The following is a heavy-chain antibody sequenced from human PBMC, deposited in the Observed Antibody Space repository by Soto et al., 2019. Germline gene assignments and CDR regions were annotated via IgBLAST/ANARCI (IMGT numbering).Heavy chain of an antibody. D-gene: IGHD2-15*01. CDR3: AKDRASIGYCSGGSCYFGSY. CDR1: GFTLSSYA. Sequence: PGGSLRLSCAASGFTLSSYAMSWVRQAPGKGLEWVSAISGSGGSTYYADSVKGRFTISRDNSKNTLYLQMNSLRAEDTAVYYCAKDRASIGYCSGGSCYFGSYWGQGTLVTVSS. J-gene: IGHJ4*02. CDR2: ISGSGGST. V-gene: IGHV3-23*01.